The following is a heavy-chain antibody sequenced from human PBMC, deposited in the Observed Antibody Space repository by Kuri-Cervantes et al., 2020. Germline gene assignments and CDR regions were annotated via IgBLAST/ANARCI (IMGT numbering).Heavy chain of an antibody. V-gene: IGHV1-46*01. Sequence: ASVKVSCKASGYIFTNYQMHWVRQTPGQGLEWMGIINPGSGSTSYAQKFQGRVSMTRDTSTSTVYMELSSLTSDDTAVYYCATLGWLREDLDFDYWGQGTLVTVSS. J-gene: IGHJ4*02. CDR2: INPGSGST. CDR1: GYIFTNYQ. D-gene: IGHD5-12*01. CDR3: ATLGWLREDLDFDY.